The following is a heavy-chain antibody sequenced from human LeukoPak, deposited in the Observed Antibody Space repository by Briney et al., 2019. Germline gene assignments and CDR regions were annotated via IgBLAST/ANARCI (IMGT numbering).Heavy chain of an antibody. Sequence: PSETLSLTCTVSGGSISSSSYYWGWIRQPPGKGLEWIGSIYHSGSTYYNPSLKSRVTISVDTSKNQFSLKLSSVTAADTAVYYCARQSYSSGCFDYWGQGTLVTVSS. D-gene: IGHD6-19*01. J-gene: IGHJ4*02. V-gene: IGHV4-39*01. CDR2: IYHSGST. CDR3: ARQSYSSGCFDY. CDR1: GGSISSSSYY.